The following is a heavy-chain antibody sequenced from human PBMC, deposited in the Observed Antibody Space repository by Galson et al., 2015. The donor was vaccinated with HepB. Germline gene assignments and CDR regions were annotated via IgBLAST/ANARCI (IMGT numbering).Heavy chain of an antibody. CDR3: ARLRPGSAHLIFDY. CDR1: GYTFTGYW. D-gene: IGHD3-16*01. CDR2: IYPGDPDV. Sequence: QSGAEMKKPGESLKISCKVSGYTFTGYWIGWVRQVSGKGLEWMAIIYPGDPDVKYSPSFQGQVTISVDESISTAYLQWSSLKASDTAMYYCARLRPGSAHLIFDYWGQGTLVTVSS. J-gene: IGHJ4*02. V-gene: IGHV5-51*01.